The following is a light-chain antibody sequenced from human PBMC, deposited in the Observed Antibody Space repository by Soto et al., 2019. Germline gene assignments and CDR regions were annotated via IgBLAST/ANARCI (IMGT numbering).Light chain of an antibody. Sequence: EIVLTQSPGTLSLSPGERATLSCRASQSVSSSYLAWYQQKPGQAPGLLIYGASSRATGIPDRFSGSGSGTDFTLTISRLEPEDFAVYYCQQYGSPGVTFGQGTKLEIK. CDR1: QSVSSSY. CDR3: QQYGSPGVT. J-gene: IGKJ2*01. V-gene: IGKV3-20*01. CDR2: GAS.